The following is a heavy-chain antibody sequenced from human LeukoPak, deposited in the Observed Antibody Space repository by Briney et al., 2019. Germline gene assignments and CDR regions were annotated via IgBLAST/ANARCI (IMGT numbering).Heavy chain of an antibody. Sequence: GGSLRLSCAASGFTFSSYSMNWVRQAPGKGLEWVSSISSSSSYIYYADSVKGRFTISRDNAKNSLYLQMNSLRAEDTAVYYCARDALGSSGWLNYYYYYGMDVWGQGTTVTVPS. D-gene: IGHD6-19*01. CDR3: ARDALGSSGWLNYYYYYGMDV. V-gene: IGHV3-21*01. CDR1: GFTFSSYS. CDR2: ISSSSSYI. J-gene: IGHJ6*02.